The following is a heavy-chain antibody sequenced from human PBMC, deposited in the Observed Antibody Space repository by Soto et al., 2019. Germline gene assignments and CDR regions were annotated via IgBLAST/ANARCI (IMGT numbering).Heavy chain of an antibody. J-gene: IGHJ4*02. D-gene: IGHD6-13*01. Sequence: GGSLRLSCAASGFTFSSYSMNWVRQAPGKGLEWVSSISSSSSYIYYADSVKGRFTISGDNAKNSLYLQMNSLRAEDTAVYYCARDLRDYSISSHWGQGTLVTVSS. CDR1: GFTFSSYS. V-gene: IGHV3-21*01. CDR2: ISSSSSYI. CDR3: ARDLRDYSISSH.